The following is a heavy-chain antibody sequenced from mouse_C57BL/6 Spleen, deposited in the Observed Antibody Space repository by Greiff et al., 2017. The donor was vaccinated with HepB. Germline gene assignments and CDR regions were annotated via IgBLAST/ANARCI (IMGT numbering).Heavy chain of an antibody. V-gene: IGHV1-26*01. D-gene: IGHD1-1*01. J-gene: IGHJ1*03. CDR3: AREGPLRRSRYFDV. Sequence: EVQLQQSGPELVKPGASVKISCKASGYTFTDYYMNWVKQSHGKSLEWIGDINPNNGGTSYNQKFKGKATLTVDKSSSTAYMELRSLTSEDSAVYYCAREGPLRRSRYFDVWGTGTTVTVSS. CDR1: GYTFTDYY. CDR2: INPNNGGT.